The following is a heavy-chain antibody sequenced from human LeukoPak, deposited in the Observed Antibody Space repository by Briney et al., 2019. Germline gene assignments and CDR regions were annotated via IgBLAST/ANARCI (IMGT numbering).Heavy chain of an antibody. CDR1: VGSTSSYY. J-gene: IGHJ4*02. CDR3: AREGYDSNIYYKADY. V-gene: IGHV4-59*01. Sequence: PSGTLSLTCTGCVGSTSSYYWSWIRQPPGKGREWIGYISYSRTTKDNPSLESRVTITIDSSKNQFFLKLSSETDEDTAVYYCAREGYDSNIYYKADYWGQGTLVTVSS. CDR2: ISYSRTT. D-gene: IGHD3-22*01.